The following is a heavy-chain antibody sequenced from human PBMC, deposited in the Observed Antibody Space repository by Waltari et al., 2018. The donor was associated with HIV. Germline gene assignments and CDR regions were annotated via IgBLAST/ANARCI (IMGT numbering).Heavy chain of an antibody. CDR1: GFTFGGFA. CDR2: IRSKAYGGTT. J-gene: IGHJ4*02. V-gene: IGHV3-49*04. D-gene: IGHD2-2*01. Sequence: EAQLVEPGGGLVQPGRSLHLSCPASGFTFGGFAMRWVRQAPGKGLEWIGFIRSKAYGGTTEYAASVKGRFIISRDDSKGIAFLQMNSLIIEDTAVYYCADQTNFHYWGQGTLVTVSS. CDR3: ADQTNFHY.